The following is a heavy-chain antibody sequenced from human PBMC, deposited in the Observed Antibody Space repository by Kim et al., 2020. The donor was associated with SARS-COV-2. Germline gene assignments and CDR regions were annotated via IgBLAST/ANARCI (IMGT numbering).Heavy chain of an antibody. Sequence: SETLSLTCTVSGGSISSGGYYWSWIRQHPGKGLEWIGYIYYSGSTYYNPSLKSRVTISVDTSKNQFSLKLSSVTAADTAVYYCARDQSYYPNWFDPWGQGTLVTVSS. D-gene: IGHD1-26*01. CDR2: IYYSGST. V-gene: IGHV4-31*03. CDR1: GGSISSGGYY. CDR3: ARDQSYYPNWFDP. J-gene: IGHJ5*02.